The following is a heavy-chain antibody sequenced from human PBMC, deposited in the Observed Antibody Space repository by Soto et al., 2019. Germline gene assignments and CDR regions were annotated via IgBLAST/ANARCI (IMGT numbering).Heavy chain of an antibody. CDR2: IKSKTDGGTT. V-gene: IGHV3-15*01. Sequence: GGSLRLPCEASGFTFRNAWRSWVRQAPGKGREWVGGIKSKTDGGTTDYAAPVKGRFTISRDDSKNTLYLQMNSLKTEDTAVYYCTAVGSVTTRYYFYGMDVWGQGTTVTVSS. CDR3: TAVGSVTTRYYFYGMDV. CDR1: GFTFRNAW. J-gene: IGHJ6*02. D-gene: IGHD4-4*01.